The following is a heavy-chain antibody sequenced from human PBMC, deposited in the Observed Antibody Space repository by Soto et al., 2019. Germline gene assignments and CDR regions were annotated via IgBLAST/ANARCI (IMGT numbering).Heavy chain of an antibody. J-gene: IGHJ6*02. Sequence: EVQLVESGGGLVKPGGSLRLSCAASGFTFSNAWMNWVRQAPGKGLEWVGRIKSKTDGGTTDYAAPVKGRFTISRDDSKNTLYLQMNSLKTEDTAVYYRTSGTPIPRIAVAEYGMDVWGQGTTVTVSS. CDR3: TSGTPIPRIAVAEYGMDV. CDR1: GFTFSNAW. D-gene: IGHD6-19*01. CDR2: IKSKTDGGTT. V-gene: IGHV3-15*07.